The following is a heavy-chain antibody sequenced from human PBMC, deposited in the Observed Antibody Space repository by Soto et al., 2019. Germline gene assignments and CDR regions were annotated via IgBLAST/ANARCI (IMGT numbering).Heavy chain of an antibody. J-gene: IGHJ6*02. Sequence: QVQLGQSGAEVKKPGASVKVSCKASVGTFSSYAISWVRQAPGQGLEWMGGIIPIFGTANYAQKFQGRVTITADESTSPAYMELSSLRSEDTAVYYCARGEYDILTGSHYYYGMDVWGQGTTVTVSS. CDR3: ARGEYDILTGSHYYYGMDV. CDR2: IIPIFGTA. V-gene: IGHV1-69*01. CDR1: VGTFSSYA. D-gene: IGHD3-9*01.